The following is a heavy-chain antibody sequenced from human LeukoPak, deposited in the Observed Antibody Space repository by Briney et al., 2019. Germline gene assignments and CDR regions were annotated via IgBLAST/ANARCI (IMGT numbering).Heavy chain of an antibody. CDR2: IRYDGSNK. V-gene: IGHV3-30*02. CDR3: AKEFNTRVDY. Sequence: PGGSLRLSCAASGFTFSSYGMHWVRQAPGKGLEWVAFIRYDGSNKYYADSVKGRLTISRDNSKNTLYLQMNSLRAEDTAVYYCAKEFNTRVDYWGQGTLVTVSS. J-gene: IGHJ4*02. CDR1: GFTFSSYG.